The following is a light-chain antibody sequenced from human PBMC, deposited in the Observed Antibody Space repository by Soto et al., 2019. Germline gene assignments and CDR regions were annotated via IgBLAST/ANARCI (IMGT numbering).Light chain of an antibody. CDR1: QGIRNY. J-gene: IGKJ5*01. Sequence: DIQLTQSPSFLSASVGDRVPITCRASQGIRNYLAWYQQKPGRAPKLLMYIASTLQTGVPSRFSGSQSGTEFTLTISSLQPEDFATYYCQQVNNYPITFGQGTRLEIK. V-gene: IGKV1-9*01. CDR2: IAS. CDR3: QQVNNYPIT.